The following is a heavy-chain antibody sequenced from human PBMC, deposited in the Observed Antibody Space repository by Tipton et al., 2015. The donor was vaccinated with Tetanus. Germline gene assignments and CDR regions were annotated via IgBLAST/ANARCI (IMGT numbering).Heavy chain of an antibody. CDR1: GFTFRRYD. Sequence: FLRLSCAASGFTFRRYDMHWVRQVTGKPLEWVAAIGAGGETYYLESVKGRFTISREDAKNSLFLQMNTLRAEDTALYYCVRVSSAWLQRDAFDIWGQGTTVTVSS. CDR2: IGAGGET. J-gene: IGHJ3*02. D-gene: IGHD6-19*01. V-gene: IGHV3-13*01. CDR3: VRVSSAWLQRDAFDI.